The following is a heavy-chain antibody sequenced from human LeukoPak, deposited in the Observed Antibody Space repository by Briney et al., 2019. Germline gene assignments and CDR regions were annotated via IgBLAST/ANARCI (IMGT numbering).Heavy chain of an antibody. J-gene: IGHJ4*02. Sequence: GGSLRLSCAASGFTFSSYGMHWVRQAPGEGLEWVAVIWYDGSNKYYADSVKGRFTVSRDNAKNSLYLQMNSLRAEDTAVYYCARDDLYYYGSGSYYQPDYWGQGTLVTVSS. CDR2: IWYDGSNK. V-gene: IGHV3-33*01. CDR3: ARDDLYYYGSGSYYQPDY. D-gene: IGHD3-10*01. CDR1: GFTFSSYG.